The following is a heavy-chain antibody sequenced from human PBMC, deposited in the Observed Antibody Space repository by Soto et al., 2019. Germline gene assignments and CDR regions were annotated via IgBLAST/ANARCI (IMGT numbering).Heavy chain of an antibody. V-gene: IGHV1-69*12. D-gene: IGHD3-10*01. CDR2: IIPIFGTA. J-gene: IGHJ4*02. Sequence: QVQLVQSGAEVKKPGSSVKVSCKASGGTFSSYAISWVRQAPGQGLEWMGGIIPIFGTANYAQKFQGRVTITADESTSTAYMELSSLRSEDTAVYYCATAKMVRGVIIPDYWGQGTLVTVSS. CDR1: GGTFSSYA. CDR3: ATAKMVRGVIIPDY.